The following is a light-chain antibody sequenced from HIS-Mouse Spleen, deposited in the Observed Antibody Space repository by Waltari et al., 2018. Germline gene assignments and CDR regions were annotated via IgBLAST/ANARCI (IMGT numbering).Light chain of an antibody. CDR3: QAWDSSTYVV. CDR1: KLGDKY. CDR2: QDS. Sequence: SYELTQPPSVSVSPGQTASITCSGDKLGDKYACWYQQKPGQSPVLGSYQDSKRPSGIPERFSGSNSGKTATLTISGTQAMDEADYYCQAWDSSTYVVFGGGTKLTVL. V-gene: IGLV3-1*01. J-gene: IGLJ2*01.